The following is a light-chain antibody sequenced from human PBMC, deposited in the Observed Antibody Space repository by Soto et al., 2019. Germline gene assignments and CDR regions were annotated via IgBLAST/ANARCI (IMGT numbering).Light chain of an antibody. V-gene: IGLV2-14*01. CDR3: NSFASSNSLI. CDR2: EVS. Sequence: QSALTQPASVSRSLGQSITISCTGTSSDIGAYNYVSWYQQHPGKAPKLIIYEVSYRPSGVSNRFSASKSANTASLTISGLQAEDEADYYCNSFASSNSLIFGGGTKVTVL. CDR1: SSDIGAYNY. J-gene: IGLJ2*01.